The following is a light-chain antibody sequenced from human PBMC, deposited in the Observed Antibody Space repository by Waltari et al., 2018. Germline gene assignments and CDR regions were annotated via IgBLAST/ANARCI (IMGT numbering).Light chain of an antibody. Sequence: DIQMPQSPSSLSASVGDRATITCRASQGISNYLAWYQQKPGKVPKLLIYAASTSQAGAPSRFSGSGSRTDFTLTISSLQPGDVATYYCQKYNSAPSFGGGTKVEIK. CDR3: QKYNSAPS. CDR1: QGISNY. CDR2: AAS. V-gene: IGKV1-27*01. J-gene: IGKJ4*01.